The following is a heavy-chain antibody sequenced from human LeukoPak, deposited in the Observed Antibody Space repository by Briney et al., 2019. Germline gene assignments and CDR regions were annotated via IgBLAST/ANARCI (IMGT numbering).Heavy chain of an antibody. V-gene: IGHV4-4*07. CDR3: ARELRGITMVRGDGWFDP. Sequence: SETLSLTCTVSGGSLSSYYWSWIRQPAGKGLEWIGRIYTSGSTNYNPSLKSRVTMSVDTSKNQFSLKLSSVTAADTAVYYCARELRGITMVRGDGWFDPWGQGTLVTVSS. J-gene: IGHJ5*02. CDR2: IYTSGST. CDR1: GGSLSSYY. D-gene: IGHD3-10*01.